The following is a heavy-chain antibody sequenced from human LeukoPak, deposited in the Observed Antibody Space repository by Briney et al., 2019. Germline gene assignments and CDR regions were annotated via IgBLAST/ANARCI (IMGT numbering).Heavy chain of an antibody. Sequence: GESLKISCEGSGYSFTSYWIGWVRQMPGKGLGWMGIIYPGDSDTRYSPSFQGQVTISADKSISTAYLQWSSLKASDTAMYYCARPCSGGSCYSSYDAFDIWGQGTMVTVSS. CDR2: IYPGDSDT. CDR3: ARPCSGGSCYSSYDAFDI. V-gene: IGHV5-51*01. CDR1: GYSFTSYW. D-gene: IGHD2-15*01. J-gene: IGHJ3*02.